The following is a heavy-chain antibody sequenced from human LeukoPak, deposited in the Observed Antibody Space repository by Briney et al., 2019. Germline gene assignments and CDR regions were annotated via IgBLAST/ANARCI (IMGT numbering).Heavy chain of an antibody. CDR1: GGSFSGYY. CDR3: ARSGYSGYDFYYYMDV. Sequence: SETLSLTCAVYGGSFSGYYWSWIRQPPGKGLEWIGYIYHSGSTYYNPSLKSRVTISVDRSKNQFSLKLSSVTAADTAVYYCARSGYSGYDFYYYMDVWGKGPRSPSP. V-gene: IGHV4-34*01. CDR2: IYHSGST. J-gene: IGHJ6*03. D-gene: IGHD5-12*01.